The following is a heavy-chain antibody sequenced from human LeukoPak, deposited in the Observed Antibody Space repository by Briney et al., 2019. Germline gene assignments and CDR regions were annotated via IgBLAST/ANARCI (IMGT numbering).Heavy chain of an antibody. CDR1: GFTFSSYA. V-gene: IGHV3-23*01. Sequence: PGGSLRLSCAASGFTFSSYAMSWVRQAPGKGLEWVSAISGSGGSTYYADSVKGRFTISRGNSKNTLYLQMNSLRAEDTAVYYCAKPDSSGYYYGFMCLDYWGQGTLVTVSS. J-gene: IGHJ4*02. CDR2: ISGSGGST. CDR3: AKPDSSGYYYGFMCLDY. D-gene: IGHD3-22*01.